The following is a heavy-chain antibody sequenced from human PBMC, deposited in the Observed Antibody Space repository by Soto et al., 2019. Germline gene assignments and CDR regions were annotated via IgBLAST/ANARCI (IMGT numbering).Heavy chain of an antibody. J-gene: IGHJ5*02. CDR3: ARDAEDIVVGPAAGLTDWFDP. D-gene: IGHD2-2*01. V-gene: IGHV1-69*06. CDR2: IIPIFGTA. Sequence: SVKVSCKASGGTFSSYAISWVRQAPGQGLEWMGGIIPIFGTANYAQKFQGRVTITADKSTSTAYMELSSLRSEDTAVYYCARDAEDIVVGPAAGLTDWFDPWGQGTLVTVSS. CDR1: GGTFSSYA.